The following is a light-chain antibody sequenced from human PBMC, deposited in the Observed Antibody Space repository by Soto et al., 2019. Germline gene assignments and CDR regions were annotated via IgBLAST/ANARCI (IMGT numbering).Light chain of an antibody. J-gene: IGKJ5*01. Sequence: EIRMTQSPATLSVSPGESATLSCMASQSVRNNFAWYQHKPGQAPRLLISYASTRSTGITARFSGSVSGTEFTLTISSLQSEDFALYYLQQYNYWPPITCGQGTRLEIK. V-gene: IGKV3-15*01. CDR3: QQYNYWPPIT. CDR1: QSVRNN. CDR2: YAS.